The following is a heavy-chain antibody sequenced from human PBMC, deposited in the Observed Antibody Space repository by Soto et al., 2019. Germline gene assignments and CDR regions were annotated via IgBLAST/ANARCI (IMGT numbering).Heavy chain of an antibody. J-gene: IGHJ4*02. CDR3: AKYASSTWSLFDY. CDR2: ISGSGTST. Sequence: GGSLRLSCAASGLTFDSFGMTWVRQAPGKGLEWVSSISGSGTSTYYADSVKGRFTISRDNSKNTLYLQMNSLRAEDTALYYCAKYASSTWSLFDYWGQGTLVTVSS. V-gene: IGHV3-23*01. CDR1: GLTFDSFG. D-gene: IGHD6-13*01.